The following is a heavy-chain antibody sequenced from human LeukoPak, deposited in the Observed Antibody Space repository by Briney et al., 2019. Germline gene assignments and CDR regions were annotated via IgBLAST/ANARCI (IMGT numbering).Heavy chain of an antibody. Sequence: SETLSLTCTVSGGSISSYYWSWIRQPPGKGLEWIGYIYYGGSTNYNPSLKSRVTISVDTSKNQFSLKLSSVTAADTAVYYCARTSGSYYVDWGQGTLVTVSS. D-gene: IGHD1-26*01. J-gene: IGHJ4*02. V-gene: IGHV4-59*01. CDR2: IYYGGST. CDR1: GGSISSYY. CDR3: ARTSGSYYVD.